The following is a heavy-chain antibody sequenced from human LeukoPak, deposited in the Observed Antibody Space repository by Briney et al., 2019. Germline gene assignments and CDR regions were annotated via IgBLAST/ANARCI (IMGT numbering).Heavy chain of an antibody. Sequence: SETLSLTCTVSGGSISSSSYYWGWIRQPPGRGLEWIGSIYYSGSTYYNPSLKSRVTISVDTSKNQFSLKLSSVTAADTAVYYCASRKLGNDYWGQGILVTVSS. CDR2: IYYSGST. CDR3: ASRKLGNDY. CDR1: GGSISSSSYY. D-gene: IGHD7-27*01. V-gene: IGHV4-39*07. J-gene: IGHJ4*02.